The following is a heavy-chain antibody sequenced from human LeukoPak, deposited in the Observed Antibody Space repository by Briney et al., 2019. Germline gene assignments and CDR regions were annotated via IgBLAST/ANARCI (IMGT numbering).Heavy chain of an antibody. J-gene: IGHJ6*02. CDR2: ISSSGSTM. CDR1: GFAFSDYY. CDR3: AGLHYYAMDL. Sequence: GGSLRLSCAASGFAFSDYYMTWIRQGPGKGPEWLSYISSSGSTMYYADSVKGRFTISRDNAKNSLYLRMNSLRAEDTAVYYCAGLHYYAMDLWGQGTTVTVSS. V-gene: IGHV3-11*01.